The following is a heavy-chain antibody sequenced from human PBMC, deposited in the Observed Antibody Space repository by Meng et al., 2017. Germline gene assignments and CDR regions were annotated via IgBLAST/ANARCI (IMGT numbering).Heavy chain of an antibody. CDR2: IKQDGSEK. J-gene: IGHJ4*02. D-gene: IGHD3-22*01. CDR3: ARDGDYYDSSGYPPPFDY. V-gene: IGHV3-7*01. Sequence: GESLKISCAASGFTFSSYWMSWVRQAPGKGLEWVANIKQDGSEKYYVDSVKGRFTISRDNAKNSLYLKMNSLRAEDTAVYYCARDGDYYDSSGYPPPFDYWGQGTLVTVSS. CDR1: GFTFSSYW.